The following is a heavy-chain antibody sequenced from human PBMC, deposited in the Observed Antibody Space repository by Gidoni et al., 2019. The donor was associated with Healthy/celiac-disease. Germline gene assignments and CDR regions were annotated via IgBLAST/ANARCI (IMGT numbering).Heavy chain of an antibody. Sequence: EVQLVESGGGLVQPGGSLRLSCAASGFTFSDHYMDWVRQAQGKGLEWVGRTRNKANSSTTEYAASVKGRFTISRDDSKNSLYLQMNSLKTEDTAVYYCARDLFGTDTYYYYYGMDVWGQGTTVTVSS. D-gene: IGHD3-10*02. CDR1: GFTFSDHY. J-gene: IGHJ6*02. CDR2: TRNKANSSTT. CDR3: ARDLFGTDTYYYYYGMDV. V-gene: IGHV3-72*01.